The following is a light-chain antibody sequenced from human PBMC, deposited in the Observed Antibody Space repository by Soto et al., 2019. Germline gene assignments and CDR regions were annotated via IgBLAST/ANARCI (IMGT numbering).Light chain of an antibody. CDR1: SGHSSSA. Sequence: QSVLTQSPSASASLGASVNLTCTLSSGHSSSAIAWHQQQPEKGPRYLMKVNSDGSHTKGDGIPDRFSGSSSGTERYLTIISLQAGDEAGYCCQPGGTGRVFGGGTKLPVL. V-gene: IGLV4-69*01. CDR3: QPGGTGRV. J-gene: IGLJ3*02. CDR2: VNSDGSH.